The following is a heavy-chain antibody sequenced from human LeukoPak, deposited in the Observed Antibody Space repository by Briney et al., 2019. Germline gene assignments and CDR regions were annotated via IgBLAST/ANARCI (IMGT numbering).Heavy chain of an antibody. Sequence: GGSLRLSCAASGFTFSSYAMSWVRQAPGKGLEWVSAISGSGGSTYYADSVKGRFTISRDNSKNTLYLQMNSLKTEDTAVYYCATIGLWGFYAVDIWGQGTVVTVSS. D-gene: IGHD7-27*01. CDR3: ATIGLWGFYAVDI. J-gene: IGHJ3*02. CDR1: GFTFSSYA. CDR2: ISGSGGST. V-gene: IGHV3-23*01.